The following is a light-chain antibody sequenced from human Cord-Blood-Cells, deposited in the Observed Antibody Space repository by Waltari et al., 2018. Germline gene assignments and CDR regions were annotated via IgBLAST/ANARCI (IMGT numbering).Light chain of an antibody. CDR1: QSVRSN. V-gene: IGKV3-15*01. Sequence: EIVMTQSPATLSVSPGERATLSCRASQSVRSNLAWYQQKPGQAPRLLISGASTRATGIPARFSGIASGTECALTISSLQSEDFAVYYCQQYNNWPRTFGQGTKVEIK. J-gene: IGKJ1*01. CDR2: GAS. CDR3: QQYNNWPRT.